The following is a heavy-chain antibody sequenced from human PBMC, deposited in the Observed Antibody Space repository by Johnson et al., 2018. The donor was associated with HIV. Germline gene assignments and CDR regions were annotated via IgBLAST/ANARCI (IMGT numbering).Heavy chain of an antibody. CDR1: GFTFSDYY. CDR2: ISSSGSTI. V-gene: IGHV3-11*04. J-gene: IGHJ3*02. CDR3: ARALKRIAAADDAFDI. Sequence: QVQLVESGGGLVQPGGSLKLSCAASGFTFSDYYMSWIRQAPGKGLEWVSYISSSGSTIYYADSVQGRFTISRDNAKNSLYLQMNSLRAEDTAVYYCARALKRIAAADDAFDIWGQGTMVTVSS. D-gene: IGHD6-13*01.